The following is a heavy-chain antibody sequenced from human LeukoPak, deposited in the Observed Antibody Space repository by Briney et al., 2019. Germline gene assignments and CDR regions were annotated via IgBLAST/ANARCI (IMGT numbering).Heavy chain of an antibody. D-gene: IGHD3-9*01. CDR3: AKYGPDISTGYGIQYYFDY. J-gene: IGHJ4*02. Sequence: GGSLRLSCAASGFTFSSYAMSWVCQAPGKGLEWVSAISGSGGSTYYADSVKGRFTISRDNSKNTLYLQMNSLRAEDTAVYYCAKYGPDISTGYGIQYYFDYWGQGTLVTVSS. CDR1: GFTFSSYA. V-gene: IGHV3-23*01. CDR2: ISGSGGST.